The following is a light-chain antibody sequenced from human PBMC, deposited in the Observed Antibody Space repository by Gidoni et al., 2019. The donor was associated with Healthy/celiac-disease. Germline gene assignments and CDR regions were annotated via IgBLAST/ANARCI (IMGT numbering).Light chain of an antibody. CDR1: QDISNY. V-gene: IGKV1-33*01. Sequence: DIQMTQSPSSLSASVGDRVTITCQASQDISNYLNWYQQKPGKAPKLLIYDASNFETGVPSRFSGCGSGTDFTFPIISLQPEDIATYYCQQYDNPYTFGQGTKLEIK. J-gene: IGKJ2*01. CDR3: QQYDNPYT. CDR2: DAS.